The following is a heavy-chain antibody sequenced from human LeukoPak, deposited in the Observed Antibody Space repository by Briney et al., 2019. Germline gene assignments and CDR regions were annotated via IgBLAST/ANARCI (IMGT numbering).Heavy chain of an antibody. D-gene: IGHD5-18*01. V-gene: IGHV4-34*01. J-gene: IGHJ4*02. CDR3: AREGGGSGYSYGYVDY. Sequence: SETLSLTCAVYGGSFSGYYWSWIRQPPGKGLEWIGEINHSGSTNYNPSLKSRVTISVDTSKNQFSLKLSSVTAADTAVYYCAREGGGSGYSYGYVDYWGQGTLVTVSP. CDR2: INHSGST. CDR1: GGSFSGYY.